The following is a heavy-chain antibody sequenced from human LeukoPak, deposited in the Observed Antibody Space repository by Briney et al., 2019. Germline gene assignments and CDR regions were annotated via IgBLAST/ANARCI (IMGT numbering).Heavy chain of an antibody. V-gene: IGHV4-39*07. D-gene: IGHD5/OR15-5a*01. CDR1: GGSISSSSYY. CDR3: ARVSPKSNAFDI. J-gene: IGHJ3*02. Sequence: SETLSLTCTVSGGSISSSSYYWGWIRQPPGKGLEWIGSIYYSGSTSYNPSLKSRVTISVDTSKNQFSLKLSSVTAADTAVYYCARVSPKSNAFDIWGQGTMVTVSS. CDR2: IYYSGST.